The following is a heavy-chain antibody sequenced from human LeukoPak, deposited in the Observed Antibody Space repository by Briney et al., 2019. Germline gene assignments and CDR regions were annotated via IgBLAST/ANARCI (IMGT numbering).Heavy chain of an antibody. CDR1: GYTFTGYY. V-gene: IGHV1-2*02. CDR3: AGDMVRGVILRRVLEY. CDR2: INPNSGGT. D-gene: IGHD3-10*01. Sequence: ASVKVSCKASGYTFTGYYMHWVRQAPGQGLEWMGWINPNSGGTNYAQKFQGRVTMTRDTSINTAYMELSRLRSDDTAVYYCAGDMVRGVILRRVLEYWGQGTLVTVSS. J-gene: IGHJ4*02.